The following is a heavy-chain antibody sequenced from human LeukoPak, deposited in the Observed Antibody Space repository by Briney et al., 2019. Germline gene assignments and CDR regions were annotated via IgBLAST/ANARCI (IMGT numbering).Heavy chain of an antibody. D-gene: IGHD6-13*01. CDR1: GGSISSGSYY. V-gene: IGHV4-61*02. Sequence: SETLSLTCTVSGGSISSGSYYWSWIRQPAGKGLEWIGRIYTSGSTNYNPSLKSRVTISVDTSKNQFSLKLSSVTAADTAVYYCAKAGYSSSWHLDAFDIWGQGTMVTVSS. CDR3: AKAGYSSSWHLDAFDI. J-gene: IGHJ3*02. CDR2: IYTSGST.